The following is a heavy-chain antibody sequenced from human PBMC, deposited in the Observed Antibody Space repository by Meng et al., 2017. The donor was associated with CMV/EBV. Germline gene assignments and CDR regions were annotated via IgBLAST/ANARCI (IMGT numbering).Heavy chain of an antibody. CDR2: INHSGST. CDR3: ARGGIAAAGPFDY. V-gene: IGHV4-34*01. CDR1: GGSFSGYY. Sequence: LQLQRWGAGLLKPSETLSLTCAGYGGSFSGYYWSWIRQPPGKGLEWIGEINHSGSTNYNPSLKSRVTISVDTSKNQFSLKLSSVTAADTAVYYCARGGIAAAGPFDYWGQGTLVTVSS. D-gene: IGHD6-13*01. J-gene: IGHJ4*02.